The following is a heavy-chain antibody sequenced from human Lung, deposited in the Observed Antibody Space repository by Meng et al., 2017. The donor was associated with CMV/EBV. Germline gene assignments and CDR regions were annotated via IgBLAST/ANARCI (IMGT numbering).Heavy chain of an antibody. CDR1: GYTFSSYW. CDR3: AIDGTLSPYYFYYGMEV. Sequence: GGSXRLXCAASGYTFSSYWMSGVRQAQGKGLEWVANINQDGNEEYYVDSLKGRFTISRDNAKNSLYLQMTSLRAEDTAVYYCAIDGTLSPYYFYYGMEVWGQGTTVTVSS. V-gene: IGHV3-7*01. CDR2: INQDGNEE. J-gene: IGHJ6*02.